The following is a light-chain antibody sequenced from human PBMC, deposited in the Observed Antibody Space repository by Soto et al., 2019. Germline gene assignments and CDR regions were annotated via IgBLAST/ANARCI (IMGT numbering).Light chain of an antibody. CDR1: QSISSW. CDR2: KAS. V-gene: IGKV1-5*03. Sequence: DIQMTQSPSTLSASVGDRVTITCRASQSISSWLAWYQQRPGTAPKLLIYKASSLESGVPPRFSGSGSGTEFTLTISSLQPDDSATYYCQQCNRYPITFGQGTRLEIK. J-gene: IGKJ5*01. CDR3: QQCNRYPIT.